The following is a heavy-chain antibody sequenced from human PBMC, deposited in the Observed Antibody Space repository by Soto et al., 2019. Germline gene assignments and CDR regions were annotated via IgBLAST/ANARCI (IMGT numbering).Heavy chain of an antibody. Sequence: PPETLSLTCTVSGGSISSYYWSWIRQPPGKGLEWIGYIYYSGSTNYNPSLKSRVTISVDTSKNQFPLKLSSVTAADTAVYYCAWSITMIVVVISLRYYGMDVWGQGTTVTVSS. D-gene: IGHD3-22*01. CDR1: GGSISSYY. V-gene: IGHV4-59*01. CDR2: IYYSGST. CDR3: AWSITMIVVVISLRYYGMDV. J-gene: IGHJ6*02.